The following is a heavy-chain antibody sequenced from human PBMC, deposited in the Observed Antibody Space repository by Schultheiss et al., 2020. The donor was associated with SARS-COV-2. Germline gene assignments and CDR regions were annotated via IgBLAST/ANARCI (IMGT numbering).Heavy chain of an antibody. J-gene: IGHJ4*02. V-gene: IGHV4-39*01. CDR3: ARQGVAGDLDY. CDR2: INHSGST. CDR1: GGSISSSSYY. D-gene: IGHD3-10*01. Sequence: SETLSLTCTVSGGSISSSSYYWGWIRQPPGKGLEWIGEINHSGSTNYNPSLKSRVTISVDTSKNQFSLKLSSVTAADTAVYYCARQGVAGDLDYWGQGTLVTVSS.